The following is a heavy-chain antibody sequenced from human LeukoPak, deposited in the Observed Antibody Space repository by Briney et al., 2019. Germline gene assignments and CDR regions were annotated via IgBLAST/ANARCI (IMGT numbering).Heavy chain of an antibody. D-gene: IGHD6-6*01. CDR3: ARENGSSSVRSLDY. J-gene: IGHJ4*02. CDR2: ISAYNGDT. CDR1: GYTFTSYG. Sequence: ASVKVSCKASGYTFTSYGINWVRQAPGQGLEWMGWISAYNGDTNYAQKLQGRVTITRNTSISTAYMELSSLRSEDTAVYYCARENGSSSVRSLDYWGQGTLVTVSS. V-gene: IGHV1-18*01.